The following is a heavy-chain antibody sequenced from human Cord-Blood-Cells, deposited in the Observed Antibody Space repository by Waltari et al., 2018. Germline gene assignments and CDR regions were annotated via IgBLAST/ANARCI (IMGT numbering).Heavy chain of an antibody. V-gene: IGHV4-39*01. J-gene: IGHJ4*02. Sequence: QLQLQESGPGLVKPSETLSLTCTVSGGSISSSSYYWGWIRQPPGKGLEWIGSVYYSGRPSYNPSLKSRVTISVDTSKNQFSLKLSSVTAADTAVYYCARQGFKGSSSWPFDYWGQGTLVTVSS. CDR1: GGSISSSSYY. CDR3: ARQGFKGSSSWPFDY. CDR2: VYYSGRP. D-gene: IGHD6-13*01.